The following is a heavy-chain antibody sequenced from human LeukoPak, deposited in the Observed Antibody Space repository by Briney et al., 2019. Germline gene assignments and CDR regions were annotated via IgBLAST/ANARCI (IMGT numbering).Heavy chain of an antibody. V-gene: IGHV3-7*01. Sequence: GGSLRLSCAASGFTFSSYWMSWVRQAPGKGLEWAANIKQDGSEKYYVDSVKGRFTISRDNAKNSLYLQMDSLRAEDTAVYYCARLFHDSSGYRFDYWGQGTLVTVSS. CDR1: GFTFSSYW. CDR3: ARLFHDSSGYRFDY. J-gene: IGHJ4*02. D-gene: IGHD3-22*01. CDR2: IKQDGSEK.